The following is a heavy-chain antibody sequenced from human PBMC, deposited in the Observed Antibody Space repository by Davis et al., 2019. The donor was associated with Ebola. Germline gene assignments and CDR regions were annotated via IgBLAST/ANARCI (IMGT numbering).Heavy chain of an antibody. CDR3: ARALMRHYYFES. CDR2: IGIAGDI. D-gene: IGHD3-16*01. CDR1: GFTFIDNI. V-gene: IGHV3-23*01. Sequence: PGGSLRLSCEASGFTFIDNIMRWVRQAPGQGLEWVSTIGIAGDIHYADSVKGRFTVSRDDTMTTLYLQMDNVRAEDTAVYYCARALMRHYYFESWGLGTLVTVSS. J-gene: IGHJ4*02.